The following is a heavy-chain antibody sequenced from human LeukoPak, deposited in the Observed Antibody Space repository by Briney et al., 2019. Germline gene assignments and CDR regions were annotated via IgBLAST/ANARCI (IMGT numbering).Heavy chain of an antibody. CDR3: ARGATYVSGHHDA. V-gene: IGHV1-46*01. Sequence: ASVKVSCKASGGTFTSYAIQWVRQAPGQRLEWMGIIDPSGSITSYTLKFQGRVTITRDTSTSTVYMELSSLRSDDTAVYYCARGATYVSGHHDAWGQGTLVTVSS. CDR2: IDPSGSIT. D-gene: IGHD6-19*01. CDR1: GGTFTSYA. J-gene: IGHJ4*02.